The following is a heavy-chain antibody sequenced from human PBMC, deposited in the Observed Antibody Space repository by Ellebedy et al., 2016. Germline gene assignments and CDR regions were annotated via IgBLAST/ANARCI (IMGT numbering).Heavy chain of an antibody. CDR3: ARDEYNISWYKY. J-gene: IGHJ4*02. V-gene: IGHV4-39*07. CDR2: ISYSGST. D-gene: IGHD6-13*01. Sequence: SETLSLTCTVSGGSVRSGIYYWGWIRQPPGKGLEWIGTISYSGSTYFNPSLTSRVTISVDTSKNQFSLKLSSVTAADAAVYYCARDEYNISWYKYWGQGTLVTVSS. CDR1: GGSVRSGIYY.